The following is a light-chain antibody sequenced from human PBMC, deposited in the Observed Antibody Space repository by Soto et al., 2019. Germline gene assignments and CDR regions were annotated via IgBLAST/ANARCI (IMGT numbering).Light chain of an antibody. CDR3: QSYDSSLSGSV. Sequence: QSVLTQPPSVSGAPGQRVTISCTGGSSNVGAGYDVHWYQQLPGTAPKLLISGNNIRPSGVPDRFSGSKSGTSASLAITGLQAEDEADYYCQSYDSSLSGSVFGGGTKVTVL. CDR1: SSNVGAGYD. J-gene: IGLJ3*02. CDR2: GNN. V-gene: IGLV1-40*01.